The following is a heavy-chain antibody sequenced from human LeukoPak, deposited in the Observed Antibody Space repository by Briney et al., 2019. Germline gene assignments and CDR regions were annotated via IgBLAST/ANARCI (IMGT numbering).Heavy chain of an antibody. J-gene: IGHJ6*02. Sequence: SETLSLTCAVYGGSFSGYYWSWIRRPPGKGLEWIGEINHSGSTNYNPSLKSRVTISVDTSKNQFSLKLSSVTAADTAVYYCARARRLRQNYCYYGMDVWGQGTTVTVSS. CDR1: GGSFSGYY. CDR2: INHSGST. V-gene: IGHV4-34*01. D-gene: IGHD4-17*01. CDR3: ARARRLRQNYCYYGMDV.